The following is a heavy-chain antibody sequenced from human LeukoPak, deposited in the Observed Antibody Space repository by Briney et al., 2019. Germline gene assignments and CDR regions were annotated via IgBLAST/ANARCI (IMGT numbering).Heavy chain of an antibody. V-gene: IGHV1-2*02. D-gene: IGHD3-22*01. CDR1: GYTFNAYY. CDR3: ASEAFCASGNCYLQRVAS. J-gene: IGHJ4*02. Sequence: ASVKVSCKRSGYTFNAYYMHWVRQAPGQGLEWVGWIDPKTGNTRYSQKFQGRVNITRYTPIGTVYMDLSRLNSDATAVYYCASEAFCASGNCYLQRVASWGPGTLVTVS. CDR2: IDPKTGNT.